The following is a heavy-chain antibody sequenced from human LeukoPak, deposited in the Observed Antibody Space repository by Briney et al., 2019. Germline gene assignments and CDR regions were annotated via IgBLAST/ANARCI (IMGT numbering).Heavy chain of an antibody. CDR2: ISSSGSTI. J-gene: IGHJ4*02. CDR3: ARGGGQWDY. Sequence: GGSLRLSCAASGFTFSSYEMNWVRQAPGKVLEWVSYISSSGSTIYYADSVKGRFTTSRDNAKNSLYLQMNSLRVEDTAVYYCARGGGQWDYWGQGTLVTVSS. V-gene: IGHV3-48*03. D-gene: IGHD3-10*01. CDR1: GFTFSSYE.